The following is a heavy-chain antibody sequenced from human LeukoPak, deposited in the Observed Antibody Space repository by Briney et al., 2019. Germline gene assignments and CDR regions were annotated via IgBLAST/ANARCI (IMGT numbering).Heavy chain of an antibody. Sequence: SETLSLTCTVSGGSISSSSYYWGWIRQPPGKGLEWIGSIYYSGSTYYNPSLKSRVTISVDTSKNQFSLKLSSVTAADTAVYYCARAGGGGDTFDIWGQGTMVTVSS. CDR2: IYYSGST. CDR3: ARAGGGGDTFDI. D-gene: IGHD2-21*01. CDR1: GGSISSSSYY. J-gene: IGHJ3*02. V-gene: IGHV4-39*07.